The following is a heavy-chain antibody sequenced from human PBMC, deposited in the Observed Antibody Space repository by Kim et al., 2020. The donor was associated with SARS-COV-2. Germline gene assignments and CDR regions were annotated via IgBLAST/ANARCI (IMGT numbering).Heavy chain of an antibody. CDR2: LSSSSSTV. D-gene: IGHD1-26*01. CDR1: ALTFSSYG. Sequence: GGSLRHSCAASALTFSSYGMNWVRQAPGKGLEWVSYLSSSSSTVYYADSVKGRFTISRDNAKNSLYLQMNSLRAEDTAVYYCARGELGATGYFDYWGQGILVTVSS. V-gene: IGHV3-48*04. J-gene: IGHJ4*02. CDR3: ARGELGATGYFDY.